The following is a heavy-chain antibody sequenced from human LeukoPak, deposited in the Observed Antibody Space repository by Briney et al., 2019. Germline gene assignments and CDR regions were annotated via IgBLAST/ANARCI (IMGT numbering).Heavy chain of an antibody. J-gene: IGHJ4*02. CDR1: GFIFSDFD. Sequence: GGSLRLSCVASGFIFSDFDMNWVRQVPGKGLEWVAFISSRGTSTFYADSVKGRFTISRDTAKKSLDLQMTSLRADDTAAYYCVRGTDCSATTCYPLSAFDYWGQGTLVTVSS. D-gene: IGHD2-8*02. CDR3: VRGTDCSATTCYPLSAFDY. CDR2: ISSRGTST. V-gene: IGHV3-21*04.